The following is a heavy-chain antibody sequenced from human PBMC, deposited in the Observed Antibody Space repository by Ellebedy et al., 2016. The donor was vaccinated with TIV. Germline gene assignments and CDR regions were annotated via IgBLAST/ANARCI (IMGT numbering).Heavy chain of an antibody. CDR3: ARARVGRHCSGTSCYGDVFDI. Sequence: GESLKISXAASGFIFSTYSMNWVRQAPGKGLEWVSSISSSSSYIYYADSLKGRLTISRDNAKDSLYLQTNSLRAEDTGVYYCARARVGRHCSGTSCYGDVFDIWGQGTMVTVSS. D-gene: IGHD2-2*01. J-gene: IGHJ3*02. CDR1: GFIFSTYS. V-gene: IGHV3-21*01. CDR2: ISSSSSYI.